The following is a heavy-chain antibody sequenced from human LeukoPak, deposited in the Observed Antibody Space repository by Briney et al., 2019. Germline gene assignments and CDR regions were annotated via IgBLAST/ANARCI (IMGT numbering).Heavy chain of an antibody. D-gene: IGHD2-15*01. CDR1: GYSINNYW. J-gene: IGHJ5*02. CDR2: IYPADSDI. Sequence: GESLKISCKGSGYSINNYWIGWVRQMPGKGLEWMGIIYPADSDIRYSPSFQGQVTISADKSISTAYLQWSSLKASDTAMYYCARQEYCSGGSCYTWFDPWGQETLVIVSS. CDR3: ARQEYCSGGSCYTWFDP. V-gene: IGHV5-51*01.